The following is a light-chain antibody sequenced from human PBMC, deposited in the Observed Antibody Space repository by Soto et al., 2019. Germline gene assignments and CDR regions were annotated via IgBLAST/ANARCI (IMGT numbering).Light chain of an antibody. CDR3: QQRSNWTPT. J-gene: IGKJ5*01. Sequence: EIVLTQSPATLSLSPGERATLSCRASQSVSSYLAWYQQKPGQAPRLLIYDASNRATGIPARFSGSGSGTDFTLTISSLEPEDFAVYYCQQRSNWTPTFGQGTRME. CDR2: DAS. CDR1: QSVSSY. V-gene: IGKV3-11*01.